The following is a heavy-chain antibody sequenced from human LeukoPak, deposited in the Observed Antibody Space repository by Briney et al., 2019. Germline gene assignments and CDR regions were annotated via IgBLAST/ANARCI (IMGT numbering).Heavy chain of an antibody. CDR3: ARSSSSSWNGRSSGWYSPNWFDP. V-gene: IGHV4-39*01. CDR1: GGSISSSSYY. CDR2: IYYSGST. Sequence: SETLSLTCTVSGGSISSSSYYWGWIRQPPGKGLEWIGSIYYSGSTYYNPSLKSRVTISVDTTKNQFSLKLSSVTAADTAVYYCARSSSSSWNGRSSGWYSPNWFDPWGQGTLVTVSS. J-gene: IGHJ5*02. D-gene: IGHD6-19*01.